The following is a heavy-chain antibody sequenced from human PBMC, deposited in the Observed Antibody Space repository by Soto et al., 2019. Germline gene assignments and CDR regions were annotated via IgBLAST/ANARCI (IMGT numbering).Heavy chain of an antibody. D-gene: IGHD2-2*02. CDR1: GFSFDDYA. V-gene: IGHV3-9*01. CDR2: ISWDGGSI. Sequence: EVRLVESGGGLVQPGRSLRLSCAAPGFSFDDYAIHWVRQAPGKGLEWVSGISWDGGSIGYADSVKGRFTISRDNAKSSLFLQMNSLRPEDTALYYCVKDSPLYGPDAFDIWGQGTMVIVSS. J-gene: IGHJ3*02. CDR3: VKDSPLYGPDAFDI.